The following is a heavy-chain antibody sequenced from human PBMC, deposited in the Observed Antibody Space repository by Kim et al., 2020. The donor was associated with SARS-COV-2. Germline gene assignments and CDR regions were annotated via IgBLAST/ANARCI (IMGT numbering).Heavy chain of an antibody. J-gene: IGHJ6*02. CDR3: AKGKVDGDNVFVYYYGMGA. CDR1: GFTFSSYA. Sequence: GGSLRLSCAASGFTFSSYAMHWVRQAPGKGLEWVSAISGSGGSTYYADSVKGRFTISRDNSKNTLYLQMNSLRAEDTAVYYCAKGKVDGDNVFVYYYGMGAWGQGAPCTASS. V-gene: IGHV3-23*01. D-gene: IGHD4-17*01. CDR2: ISGSGGST.